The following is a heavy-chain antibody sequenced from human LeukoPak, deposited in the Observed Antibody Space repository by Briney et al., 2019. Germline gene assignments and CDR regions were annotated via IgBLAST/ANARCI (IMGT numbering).Heavy chain of an antibody. D-gene: IGHD6-19*01. Sequence: GGSLRLSCAASGFTFSSYAMSWVRQAPGKGLEWVSAITGSGGSTYYADSVKGRFTISRDNSKNTLYLQMNSLRAEDTAVYYCAKERAPIVVAGPPFFDYWGQGTLVTVSS. CDR2: ITGSGGST. J-gene: IGHJ4*02. V-gene: IGHV3-23*01. CDR1: GFTFSSYA. CDR3: AKERAPIVVAGPPFFDY.